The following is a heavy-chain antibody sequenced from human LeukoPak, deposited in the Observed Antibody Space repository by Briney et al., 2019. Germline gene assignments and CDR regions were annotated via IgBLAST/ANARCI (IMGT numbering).Heavy chain of an antibody. J-gene: IGHJ4*02. CDR3: ARWRDYYDFDY. Sequence: SVKVSCKASGGTFSSYAISWVRQAPGQGLEWMGRIIPILGIANYAQKFQGRVTITADKSTSTAYMELSSLRSEDTAVYYCARWRDYYDFDYWGQGTLVTVSS. V-gene: IGHV1-69*04. CDR1: GGTFSSYA. D-gene: IGHD3-22*01. CDR2: IIPILGIA.